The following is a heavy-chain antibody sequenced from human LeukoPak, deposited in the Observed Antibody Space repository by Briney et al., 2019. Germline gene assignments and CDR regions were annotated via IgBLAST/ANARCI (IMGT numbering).Heavy chain of an antibody. CDR1: GFTFSSYN. Sequence: GGSLRLSCRASGFTFSSYNMGWVRQAPGKGLEWVSYITRSSNTIYYADSVKGRFTISRDNAQNSLFLLMNSLRDEDTAVYYGARANGDYGGQGPLVTVSS. CDR2: ITRSSNTI. V-gene: IGHV3-48*02. J-gene: IGHJ4*02. D-gene: IGHD3-16*01. CDR3: ARANGDY.